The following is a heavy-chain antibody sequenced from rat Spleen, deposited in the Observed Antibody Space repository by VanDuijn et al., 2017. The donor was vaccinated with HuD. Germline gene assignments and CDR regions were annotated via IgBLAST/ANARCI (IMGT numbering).Heavy chain of an antibody. D-gene: IGHD1-6*01. J-gene: IGHJ1*01. CDR1: GFTFNNYW. CDR3: ARSGEDGYTYYWYFDF. Sequence: EVQLVESGGGLVQPGGSLKLSCVASGFTFNNYWMTWIRQAPGRGLEWVASITNASGRTYYSDFVKGRFTISRDTAQNTLYLQMNSLRSEDTATYYCARSGEDGYTYYWYFDFWGPGTMVTVSS. CDR2: ITNASGRT. V-gene: IGHV5-31*01.